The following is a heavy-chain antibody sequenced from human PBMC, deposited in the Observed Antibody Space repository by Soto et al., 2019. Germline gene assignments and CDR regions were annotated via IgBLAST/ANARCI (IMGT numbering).Heavy chain of an antibody. CDR2: ISANNGNT. J-gene: IGHJ5*02. D-gene: IGHD6-13*01. Sequence: QAQLVQSGAEVKKPGASVKVSCRGSGYTFSSYGISWVRQGPGQGLEWMVWISANNGNTKYAQKVQGIVTMTTDTSTNTAYRELRGLRTDDTAVYFCARSTGYISSWFSYNWFDPWGQGTLVTVSP. CDR3: ARSTGYISSWFSYNWFDP. CDR1: GYTFSSYG. V-gene: IGHV1-18*01.